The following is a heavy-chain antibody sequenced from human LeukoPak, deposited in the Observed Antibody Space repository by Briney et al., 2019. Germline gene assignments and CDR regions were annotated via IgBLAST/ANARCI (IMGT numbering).Heavy chain of an antibody. J-gene: IGHJ3*02. CDR2: IWYDGRNQ. CDR1: GFTFSNYG. CDR3: VKERIVGGLDAFDI. D-gene: IGHD1-26*01. V-gene: IGHV3-30*02. Sequence: GGSLRLSCAASGFTFSNYGMHWVRQAPGKGLEWVAVIWYDGRNQYYADSVKGRFTISRDNSKNTLSLQMSSLRAEDTAVYYCVKERIVGGLDAFDIWGQGTMVTVSS.